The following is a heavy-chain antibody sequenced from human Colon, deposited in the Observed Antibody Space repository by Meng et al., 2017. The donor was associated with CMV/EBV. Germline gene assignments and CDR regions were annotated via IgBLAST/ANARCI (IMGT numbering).Heavy chain of an antibody. V-gene: IGHV3-21*01. Sequence: GESLKISCAASGFTFSSCSMNWVRQAPGKGLEWVSSISSSSSYIYYADSVKGRFTISRDNAKNSLYLQMNSLRAEDTAVYYCARTVRGFDIWGQGTMVTVSS. J-gene: IGHJ3*02. CDR2: ISSSSSYI. CDR3: ARTVRGFDI. D-gene: IGHD3-10*01. CDR1: GFTFSSCS.